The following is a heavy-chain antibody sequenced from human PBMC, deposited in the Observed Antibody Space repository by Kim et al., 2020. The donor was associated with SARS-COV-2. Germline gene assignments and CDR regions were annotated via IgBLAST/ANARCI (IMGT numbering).Heavy chain of an antibody. V-gene: IGHV3-33*08. CDR2: IWYDGSNK. CDR1: GFTFSSYG. Sequence: GGSLRLSCAASGFTFSSYGMHWVRQAPGKGLEWVAVIWYDGSNKYYADSVKGRFTISRDNSKNTLYLQMNSLRAEDTAVYYCARGESSGHYFDYWGQGTLVTVSS. CDR3: ARGESSGHYFDY. J-gene: IGHJ4*02. D-gene: IGHD3-22*01.